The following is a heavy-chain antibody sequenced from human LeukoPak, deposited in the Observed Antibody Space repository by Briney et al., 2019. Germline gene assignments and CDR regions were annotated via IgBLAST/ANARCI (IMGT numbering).Heavy chain of an antibody. CDR2: FDPEDGET. D-gene: IGHD3-9*01. V-gene: IGHV1-24*01. CDR3: ATVGALRYFDWLLYFDY. J-gene: IGHJ4*02. Sequence: ASVKVSCKVSGYTLTELSMHWMRQAHGKGLEWMGCFDPEDGETIYAQKFQGRVTMTEDTSTDTASMELCSLRSEDTAVYYCATVGALRYFDWLLYFDYWGQGTLVTVSS. CDR1: GYTLTELS.